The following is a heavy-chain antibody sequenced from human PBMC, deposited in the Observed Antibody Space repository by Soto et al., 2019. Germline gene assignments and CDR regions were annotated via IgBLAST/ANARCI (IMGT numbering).Heavy chain of an antibody. J-gene: IGHJ5*02. V-gene: IGHV1-3*01. CDR3: ARDLDDILTGPNFDP. Sequence: ASVKVSCKASGYTFTNYGIHWVRQAPGQSLEWMGWINVYNGNTKYSQKIQDRVNFSRDTSASTAYMELSSLRSDDAAVYYCARDLDDILTGPNFDPWGQGTLVTVSS. CDR1: GYTFTNYG. CDR2: INVYNGNT. D-gene: IGHD3-9*01.